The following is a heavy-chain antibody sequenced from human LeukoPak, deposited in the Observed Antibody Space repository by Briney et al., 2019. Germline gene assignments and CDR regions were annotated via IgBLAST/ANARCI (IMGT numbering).Heavy chain of an antibody. D-gene: IGHD2-8*01. CDR2: IIPIFGTS. CDR1: GGTFNSYA. Sequence: SVKVSCKASGGTFNSYAVSWVRQAPGQGLEWMGGIIPIFGTSTYAQKFQGRVTITTDESTSTAHMELTSLKSEDTAVYYCATGLIGYFYYYMDVCGKGTTVTVSS. CDR3: ATGLIGYFYYYMDV. V-gene: IGHV1-69*05. J-gene: IGHJ6*03.